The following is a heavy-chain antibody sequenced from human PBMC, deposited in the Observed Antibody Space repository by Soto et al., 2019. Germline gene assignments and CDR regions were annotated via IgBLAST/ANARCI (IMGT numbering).Heavy chain of an antibody. CDR2: IFYSGST. D-gene: IGHD5-18*01. V-gene: IGHV4-59*01. J-gene: IGHJ4*02. CDR1: GGSIRSYY. Sequence: SETLSLTCTVSGGSIRSYYWTWIRQPPGKGLEWLGYIFYSGSTFYTPSLKSRVTISIHTSKSQFSLQLTSVTAADTAVYYCARGAADTAMIDSWGQGTLVTVSS. CDR3: ARGAADTAMIDS.